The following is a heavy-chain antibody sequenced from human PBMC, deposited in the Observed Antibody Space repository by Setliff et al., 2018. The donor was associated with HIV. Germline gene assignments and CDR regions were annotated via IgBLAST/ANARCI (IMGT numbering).Heavy chain of an antibody. CDR1: GGTFSSYP. CDR2: IIPIFGTT. CDR3: ARGRNYDSSGYGDYYYYMDV. D-gene: IGHD3-22*01. V-gene: IGHV1-69*13. J-gene: IGHJ6*03. Sequence: SVKVSCKASGGTFSSYPISWVRQAPGQGLEWMGGIIPIFGTTHYAQKFQGRVTVTADESTSTAYMQLSSLRSDDTAVYYCARGRNYDSSGYGDYYYYMDVWDKGTTVTVSS.